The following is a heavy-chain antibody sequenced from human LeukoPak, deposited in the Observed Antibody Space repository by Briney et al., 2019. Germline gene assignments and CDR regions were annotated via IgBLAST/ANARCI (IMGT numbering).Heavy chain of an antibody. CDR2: INHSGST. V-gene: IGHV4-34*01. Sequence: SETLSLTCAVYGGSFSGYYWSWIRQPPGKGLEWIGEINHSGSTNYNPSLKSRVTISVDTSKNQFSLKLSSVTAADTAVYYCARGGGPSGYYFDYWGQGTLVTVSS. CDR1: GGSFSGYY. CDR3: ARGGGPSGYYFDY. D-gene: IGHD3-3*01. J-gene: IGHJ4*02.